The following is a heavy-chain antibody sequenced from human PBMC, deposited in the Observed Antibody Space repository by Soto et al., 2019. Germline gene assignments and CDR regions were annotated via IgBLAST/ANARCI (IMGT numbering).Heavy chain of an antibody. D-gene: IGHD1-26*01. CDR1: GFTFSDYA. Sequence: EVPLMESGGGLIQPGGSLRLSCAASGFTFSDYAMAWVRQVPGKGLEWVSGISDSGITTKYAASVKGRFTISRDNSKNTRFLQMTSLKAADTAVYYCAKDARRSGIVGQWVAWGQGALVTVSS. CDR2: ISDSGITT. V-gene: IGHV3-23*01. J-gene: IGHJ5*02. CDR3: AKDARRSGIVGQWVA.